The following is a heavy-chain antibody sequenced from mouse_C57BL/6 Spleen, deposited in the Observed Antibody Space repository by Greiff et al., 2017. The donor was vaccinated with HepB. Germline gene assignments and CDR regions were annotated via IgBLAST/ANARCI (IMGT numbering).Heavy chain of an antibody. Sequence: QVQLQQPGAELVRPGSSVKLSCKASGYTFTSYWMHWVKQRPIQGLEWIGNIDPSDSETHYNQKFKDKATLTVDKSSSTAYMQLSSLTSEDSAVYDCARGSDYDVGAMDYWGQGTSVTVSS. V-gene: IGHV1-52*01. CDR3: ARGSDYDVGAMDY. D-gene: IGHD2-4*01. CDR2: IDPSDSET. CDR1: GYTFTSYW. J-gene: IGHJ4*01.